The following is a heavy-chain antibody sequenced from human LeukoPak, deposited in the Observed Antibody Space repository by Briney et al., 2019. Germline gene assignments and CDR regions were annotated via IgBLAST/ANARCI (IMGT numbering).Heavy chain of an antibody. Sequence: GGSLRLSCAASGFTFSSYAVSWVRQAPGKGLEWVSSISGSGVATYSADSVKGRFTISRDNSKNTLYLQMNSLRAEDTAVYYCAKDWGCSSSQGYYFDYWGQGTVVTVSS. V-gene: IGHV3-23*01. D-gene: IGHD6-13*01. J-gene: IGHJ4*02. CDR3: AKDWGCSSSQGYYFDY. CDR1: GFTFSSYA. CDR2: ISGSGVAT.